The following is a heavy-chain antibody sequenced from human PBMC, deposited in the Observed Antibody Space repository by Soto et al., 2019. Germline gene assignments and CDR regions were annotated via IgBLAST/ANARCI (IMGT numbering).Heavy chain of an antibody. D-gene: IGHD4-4*01. Sequence: DVQLVESGGGLVKPGGALRLSCAASGITFSKAWMNWVRQSPGKGLEWVGRIKSKSDGGTTDYAAPVKGRFTISRDDSKNTLCLQMNSLKTEDTAVYYCTTNFYSDYGMDVWGQGTTVTVSS. CDR2: IKSKSDGGTT. J-gene: IGHJ6*02. CDR1: GITFSKAW. V-gene: IGHV3-15*01. CDR3: TTNFYSDYGMDV.